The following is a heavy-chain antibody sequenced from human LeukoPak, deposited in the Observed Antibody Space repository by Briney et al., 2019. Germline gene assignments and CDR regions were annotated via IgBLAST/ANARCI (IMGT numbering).Heavy chain of an antibody. J-gene: IGHJ4*02. V-gene: IGHV3-48*02. CDR2: INSGSSVM. CDR3: ARDRYYDGSGSYQSAGGCFDY. D-gene: IGHD3-10*01. Sequence: GGSLRLSCVASGCTFRSYSMNWVRQAPGKGLEWVSYINSGSSVMYDADSVKGRFTISRDNAKSSLYLQMNSLRDEDTAVYYCARDRYYDGSGSYQSAGGCFDYWGQGTLVTVSS. CDR1: GCTFRSYS.